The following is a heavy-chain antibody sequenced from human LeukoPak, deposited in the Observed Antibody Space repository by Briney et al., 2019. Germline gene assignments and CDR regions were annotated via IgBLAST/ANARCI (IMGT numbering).Heavy chain of an antibody. CDR1: GFTFSSYA. CDR3: ARSNYYDSSGYYYDLDY. CDR2: ISGSGGST. D-gene: IGHD3-22*01. V-gene: IGHV3-23*01. Sequence: GGSLRLSCAASGFTFSSYAMGWVRQAPGKGLEWVSAISGSGGSTYYADSVKGRFTISRDNSKNTLYLQMNSLRAEDTAIYYCARSNYYDSSGYYYDLDYWGQGTLVTVSS. J-gene: IGHJ4*02.